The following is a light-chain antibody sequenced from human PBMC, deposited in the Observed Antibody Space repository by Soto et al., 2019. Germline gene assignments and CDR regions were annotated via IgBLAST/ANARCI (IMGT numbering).Light chain of an antibody. CDR2: EVS. CDR3: YSFTSSNTYV. J-gene: IGLJ1*01. CDR1: SSDVGSYNR. V-gene: IGLV2-18*02. Sequence: SVLTQPPSVSGSPGQSVTISCTGTSSDVGSYNRVSWYQQPPGTAPKVTIYEVSNRPSGVPDRFSGSKSGNTASLTISWLQPEDEADYYCYSFTSSNTYVFGTGTKVTVL.